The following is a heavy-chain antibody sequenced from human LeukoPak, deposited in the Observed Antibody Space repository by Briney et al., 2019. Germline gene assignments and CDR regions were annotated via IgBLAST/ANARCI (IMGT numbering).Heavy chain of an antibody. CDR2: IYYSGST. CDR3: ARGGLAYCGGDCPSDAFDI. D-gene: IGHD2-21*02. J-gene: IGHJ3*02. V-gene: IGHV4-59*01. Sequence: SETLSLTCTVSGGSISSYYWSRIRQPPGKGLEWIGYIYYSGSTNYNPSLKSRVTISVDTSKNQFSLKLSSVTAADTAVYYCARGGLAYCGGDCPSDAFDIWGQGTMVTVSS. CDR1: GGSISSYY.